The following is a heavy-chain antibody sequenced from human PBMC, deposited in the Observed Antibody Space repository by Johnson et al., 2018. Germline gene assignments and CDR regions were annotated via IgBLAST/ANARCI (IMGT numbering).Heavy chain of an antibody. CDR3: AKAVGSGYDDMDV. J-gene: IGHJ6*03. V-gene: IGHV4-59*01. Sequence: QVQLRESGPGLVKPSESLSLRCTVSGGSITDDYWIWIRQHPGKGLEWIGYISYSGNTKYNPSLDSRVTISVDTSKTQFSLRLSSVTAADTAIYYCAKAVGSGYDDMDVWGKGTTVTVSS. CDR1: GGSITDDY. CDR2: ISYSGNT. D-gene: IGHD1-26*01.